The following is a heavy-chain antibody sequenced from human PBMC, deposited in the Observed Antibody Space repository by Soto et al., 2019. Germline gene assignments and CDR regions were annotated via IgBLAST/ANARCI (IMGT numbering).Heavy chain of an antibody. CDR3: AKVEDYDSSGYYHL. CDR2: ISGSGGST. CDR1: GFTFSSYA. J-gene: IGHJ4*02. Sequence: GGSLRLSCAASGFTFSSYAMSWVRQAPGKGLEWVSAISGSGGSTYYADSVKGRFTISRDNSKNTLYLQMNSLRAEDTAVYYCAKVEDYDSSGYYHLWGQGTLVTVSS. D-gene: IGHD3-22*01. V-gene: IGHV3-23*01.